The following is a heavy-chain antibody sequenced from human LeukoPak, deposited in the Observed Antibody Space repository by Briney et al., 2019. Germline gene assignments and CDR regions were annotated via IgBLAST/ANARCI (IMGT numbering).Heavy chain of an antibody. J-gene: IGHJ4*02. V-gene: IGHV1-8*01. D-gene: IGHD3-16*01. CDR2: MNPNSGNT. CDR3: ARVGTRYVWGSPTSNY. CDR1: GYTFTSYD. Sequence: ASVKVSCKASGYTFTSYDINWVRQATGQGLEWMGWMNPNSGNTGYAQKFQGRVTMTRNTSISTAYMELSSLRSEDTAVYYCARVGTRYVWGSPTSNYWGQGTLVTASS.